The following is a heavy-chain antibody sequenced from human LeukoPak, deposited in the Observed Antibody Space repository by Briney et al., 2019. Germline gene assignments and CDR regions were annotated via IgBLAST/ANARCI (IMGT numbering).Heavy chain of an antibody. CDR2: IYHSGGT. J-gene: IGHJ3*02. CDR1: GYSISSGYY. V-gene: IGHV4-38-2*01. D-gene: IGHD3-10*01. Sequence: KTSETLSLTCAVSGYSISSGYYWGWIRQPPGKGLEWIGSIYHSGGTYYNPSPKSRVTISVDTSKNQISLKLSSVTAADTAVYYCARRGGTTPRAFDIWGQGTMVTVSS. CDR3: ARRGGTTPRAFDI.